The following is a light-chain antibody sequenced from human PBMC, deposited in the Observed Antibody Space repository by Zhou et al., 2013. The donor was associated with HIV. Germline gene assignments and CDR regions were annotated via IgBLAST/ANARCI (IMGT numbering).Light chain of an antibody. CDR2: RAS. CDR3: QQYGGAFT. J-gene: IGKJ4*01. CDR1: QSVSSNY. V-gene: IGKV3-20*01. Sequence: EIVLTQSPGTLSLSPGERATLSCRASQSVSSNYLAWYQQKPGQAPRLLIYRASSRATGIPDRFSGSGSGTDFTLTITRLEPEDFALYYCQQYGGAFTFGGGTKVEIK.